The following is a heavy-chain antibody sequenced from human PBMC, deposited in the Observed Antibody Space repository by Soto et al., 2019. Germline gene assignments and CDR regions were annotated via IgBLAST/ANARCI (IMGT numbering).Heavy chain of an antibody. J-gene: IGHJ6*02. CDR3: ARDKDRQQLGGNYYYILDV. CDR1: GGTFSTSA. Sequence: QVQLMQSGAEVKKPGSSVKVSCKASGGTFSTSAISWVRQAPGEGLEWVGGIMPVFATPDYAQKFQGRDTISADESTTTAYLELTSLTTADTAVYYCARDKDRQQLGGNYYYILDVWGQGTAITVSS. D-gene: IGHD3-3*02. V-gene: IGHV1-69*12. CDR2: IMPVFATP.